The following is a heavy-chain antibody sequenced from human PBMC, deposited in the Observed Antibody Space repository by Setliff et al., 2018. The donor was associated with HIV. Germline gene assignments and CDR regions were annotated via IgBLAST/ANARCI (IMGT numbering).Heavy chain of an antibody. CDR3: ATPSGNYNY. Sequence: WVRQSPGRRLEWVANIKQDGSEKFYVDSVKGRFTISRDNAKNSLYLQMNSLRAEDTAVYYCATPSGNYNYWGQGTLVTVSS. V-gene: IGHV3-7*03. CDR2: IKQDGSEK. D-gene: IGHD3-10*01. J-gene: IGHJ4*02.